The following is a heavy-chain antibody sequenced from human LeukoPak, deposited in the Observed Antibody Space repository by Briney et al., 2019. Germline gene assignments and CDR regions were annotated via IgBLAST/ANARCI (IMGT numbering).Heavy chain of an antibody. D-gene: IGHD3-10*01. CDR3: ARVTKDYYGSGSYEGWFDP. CDR1: GGSISSGGYY. CDR2: IYYSGST. V-gene: IGHV4-31*03. J-gene: IGHJ5*02. Sequence: SQTLSLTCTVSGGSISSGGYYWSWIRQHPGKGLEWIGYIYYSGSTYYNPSLKSRVTISVDTSKNQFSLKLSSVTAADTAVYYCARVTKDYYGSGSYEGWFDPWGQGTLVTVSS.